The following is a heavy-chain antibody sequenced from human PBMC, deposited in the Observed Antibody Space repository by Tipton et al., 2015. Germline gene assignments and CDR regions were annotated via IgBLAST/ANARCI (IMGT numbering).Heavy chain of an antibody. CDR2: SRNKANSYTT. Sequence: SLRLSCVVSGFTFSDHYMDWARQAPGKGLEWVGRSRNKANSYTTEYAASVRGRFTVSRDDSKNSLYLQMNNLEIEDTAVYYCTREATTFDYWGQGTLVTVSS. CDR3: TREATTFDY. J-gene: IGHJ4*02. D-gene: IGHD4-11*01. V-gene: IGHV3-72*01. CDR1: GFTFSDHY.